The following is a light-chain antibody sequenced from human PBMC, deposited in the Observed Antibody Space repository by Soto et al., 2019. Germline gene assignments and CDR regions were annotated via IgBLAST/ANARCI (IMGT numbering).Light chain of an antibody. Sequence: IQITQSPSSLSASVGDRVTITFRASQGTSNYLAWYQQKAGKAPKLLIYATSTLQCGVPSRFSGSGSGTEFTLTISSLQPEDFATYNCQQLKTYPFTFGEGTRVEIK. CDR2: ATS. CDR3: QQLKTYPFT. J-gene: IGKJ5*01. CDR1: QGTSNY. V-gene: IGKV1-9*01.